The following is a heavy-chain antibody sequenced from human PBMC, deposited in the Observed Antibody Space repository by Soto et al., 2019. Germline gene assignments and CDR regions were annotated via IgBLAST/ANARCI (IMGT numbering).Heavy chain of an antibody. Sequence: SETLSLTCTVSGGSITSGGYYLSWIRQHPGKGLEWIGYIYYSGSTYYNPSLKSRVTISVDTSKNQFSLKLSSVTAADTAVYYCARVQYGDYDYFDYWGQGTLVTVSS. CDR1: GGSITSGGYY. CDR2: IYYSGST. D-gene: IGHD4-17*01. J-gene: IGHJ4*02. V-gene: IGHV4-31*03. CDR3: ARVQYGDYDYFDY.